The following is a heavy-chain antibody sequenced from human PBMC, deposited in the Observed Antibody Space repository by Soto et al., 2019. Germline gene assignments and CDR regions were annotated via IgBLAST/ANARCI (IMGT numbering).Heavy chain of an antibody. D-gene: IGHD3-10*01. V-gene: IGHV4-39*01. Sequence: PSETLSLTCTVSGGSIISRGSYLGRIRQPPGKGQGWIGTISYSRNTLYTTSLRNPVTMSAESSNNKFSLKLNSVTAADTAVYFCARRYHYGSGRYAMAVWGQGTTVT. CDR2: ISYSRNT. CDR3: ARRYHYGSGRYAMAV. J-gene: IGHJ6*01. CDR1: GGSIISRGSY.